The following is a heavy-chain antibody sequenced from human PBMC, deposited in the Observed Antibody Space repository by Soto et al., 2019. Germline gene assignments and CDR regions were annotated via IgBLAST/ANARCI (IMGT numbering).Heavy chain of an antibody. Sequence: QVPLQESGPGLVKPSQTLSLTCAISGASVSSNSAAWTWLRPSPSRGLEWLARTYYRSRWYHDYAVSVRSRITVNPDTSKNQFSLQLTSVTPEDTAVYYCAGTTSHQWYYMDVWGKGTTVTVSS. CDR3: AGTTSHQWYYMDV. CDR2: TYYRSRWYH. D-gene: IGHD1-7*01. V-gene: IGHV6-1*01. CDR1: GASVSSNSAA. J-gene: IGHJ6*03.